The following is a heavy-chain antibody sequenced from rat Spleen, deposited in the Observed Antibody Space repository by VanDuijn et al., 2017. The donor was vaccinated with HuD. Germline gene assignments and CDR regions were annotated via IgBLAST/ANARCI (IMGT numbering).Heavy chain of an antibody. CDR2: ISYEGSST. J-gene: IGHJ2*01. Sequence: EVQLVESGGGLVQPGRSLKLSCAASGFTFSDYYMAWVRQAPKKGLEWVASISYEGSSTYYGDSGKGRFTISRDNAKSTLYLQMNSLRSEDTATYYCASLLPGGWGQGVMVTVSS. CDR1: GFTFSDYY. CDR3: ASLLPGG. D-gene: IGHD1-4*01. V-gene: IGHV5-22*01.